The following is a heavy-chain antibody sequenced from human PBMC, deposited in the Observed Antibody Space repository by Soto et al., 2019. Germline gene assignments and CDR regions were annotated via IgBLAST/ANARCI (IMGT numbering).Heavy chain of an antibody. J-gene: IGHJ4*02. V-gene: IGHV3-23*01. CDR2: ISGSSNII. CDR3: AKSGLFDSSGYHHPHFDS. Sequence: PGGSLRLSCAASGFTFSSSSMNWVRQAAGKGLEPVAAISGSSNIIYYADSVKGRFTIARDNSNSTLFLQMNSLRAEDTAVYYCAKSGLFDSSGYHHPHFDSWGPGALVTVSS. D-gene: IGHD3-22*01. CDR1: GFTFSSSS.